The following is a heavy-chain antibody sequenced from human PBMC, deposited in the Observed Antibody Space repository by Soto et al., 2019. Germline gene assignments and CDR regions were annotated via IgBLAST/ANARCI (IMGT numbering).Heavy chain of an antibody. Sequence: GGSLRLSCAASGFTFSSYGMHWVRQAPGKGLEWVAVIWYDGSNKYYADSVKGRFTISRDNSKNTLYLQMNSLRAEDTAVYYCARGSLYNWNYDYFDPWGQGTLVTVSS. V-gene: IGHV3-33*01. CDR1: GFTFSSYG. CDR2: IWYDGSNK. D-gene: IGHD1-7*01. CDR3: ARGSLYNWNYDYFDP. J-gene: IGHJ5*02.